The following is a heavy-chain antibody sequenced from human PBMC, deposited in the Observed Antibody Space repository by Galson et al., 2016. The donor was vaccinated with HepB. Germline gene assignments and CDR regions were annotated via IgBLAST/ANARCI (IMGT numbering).Heavy chain of an antibody. CDR3: AKVREACSRTSCYHYYGTDV. CDR1: GFTFSSYT. J-gene: IGHJ6*02. CDR2: ISGSSAT. D-gene: IGHD2-2*01. V-gene: IGHV3-23*01. Sequence: SLRLSCAASGFTFSSYTLNWVRQAPGKGLEWVSGISGSSATYYADSVKGRFTISRDNSKNTLFLQMNTLRAEDTAVYYCAKVREACSRTSCYHYYGTDVWGQGTTVTVSS.